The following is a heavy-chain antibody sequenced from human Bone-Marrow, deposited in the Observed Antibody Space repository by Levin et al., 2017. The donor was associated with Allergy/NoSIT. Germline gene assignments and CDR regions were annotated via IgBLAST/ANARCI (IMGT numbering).Heavy chain of an antibody. J-gene: IGHJ3*02. CDR2: ISSDGSGT. CDR1: TFSSSW. D-gene: IGHD6-13*01. Sequence: TFSSSWMHWVRQAPGKGLIWVSRISSDGSGTNYADSVKGRFTISRDNAKNTLYLQMNSLRAEDTAVYYCARDSSSWGMDAFDIWGQGTMVTVSS. V-gene: IGHV3-74*01. CDR3: ARDSSSWGMDAFDI.